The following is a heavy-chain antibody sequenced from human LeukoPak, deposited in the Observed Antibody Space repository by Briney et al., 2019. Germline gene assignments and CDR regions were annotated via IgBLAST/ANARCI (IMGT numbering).Heavy chain of an antibody. Sequence: GGSPRHSCAASVDILSTHGMHWVRQGLGKRAGRVAGMWYDGSREDYADSVKGRFTISRDMSKNTLNLQMNSLRVEDTAMFYCARDLSFGSLDFRGQGTLVTVSS. D-gene: IGHD1-26*01. V-gene: IGHV3-33*01. CDR2: MWYDGSRE. CDR3: ARDLSFGSLDF. J-gene: IGHJ4*02. CDR1: VDILSTHG.